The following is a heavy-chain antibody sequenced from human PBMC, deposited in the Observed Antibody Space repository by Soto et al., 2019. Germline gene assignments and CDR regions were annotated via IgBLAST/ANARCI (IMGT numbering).Heavy chain of an antibody. CDR3: AKATYYYDSSGYFPFDY. CDR2: ISGSGGRT. J-gene: IGHJ4*02. Sequence: GGSLRLSCAASGFNFSSYAMSWVRLTPGKGLEWVSSISGSGGRTDYADSVKGRFTISRDNSKNTLFLQMTSLRGEDTATYYCAKATYYYDSSGYFPFDYWGQGTLVTVSS. D-gene: IGHD3-22*01. V-gene: IGHV3-23*01. CDR1: GFNFSSYA.